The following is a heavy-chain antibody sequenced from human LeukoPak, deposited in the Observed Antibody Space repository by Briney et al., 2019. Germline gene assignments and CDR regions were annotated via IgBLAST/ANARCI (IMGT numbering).Heavy chain of an antibody. CDR2: ISYDGRSE. CDR1: GFTFSNYG. D-gene: IGHD3-10*01. Sequence: GGSLRLSCAASGFTFSNYGMHWVRQAPGKGLEWVAVISYDGRSEYYTDSVKGRFTISRDNSKNTLYLQMNSLRPDDTAVYYCAKPLYGSGSFFDYWGQGTLVTVSS. V-gene: IGHV3-30*18. J-gene: IGHJ4*02. CDR3: AKPLYGSGSFFDY.